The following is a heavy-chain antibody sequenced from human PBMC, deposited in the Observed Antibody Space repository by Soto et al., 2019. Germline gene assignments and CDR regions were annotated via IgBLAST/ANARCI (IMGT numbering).Heavy chain of an antibody. CDR2: ISGGGGDT. Sequence: GGSLRLSCAASGFTFSSYGMYWVRQAPGKGLEWVSAISGGGGDTYYADSVKGRFTISRDNSKNTLYLQMDNLRAEDTAVYYCAKGSSSGKRYYFDYWGQGTLVTVSS. J-gene: IGHJ4*02. CDR3: AKGSSSGKRYYFDY. D-gene: IGHD2-15*01. CDR1: GFTFSSYG. V-gene: IGHV3-23*01.